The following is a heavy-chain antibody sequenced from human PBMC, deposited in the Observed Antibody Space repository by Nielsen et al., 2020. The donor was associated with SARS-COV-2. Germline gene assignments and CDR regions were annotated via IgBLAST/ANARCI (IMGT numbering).Heavy chain of an antibody. D-gene: IGHD6-19*01. CDR3: AKMSPPGIAVGTAEYFQH. CDR2: LSGSGGRT. V-gene: IGHV3-23*01. Sequence: GESLKISCTASGFIFSSYAMSWVRQAPGKGLEWVSALSGSGGRTYYADSVKGRFTISRDKSKNTLYVLMNSLRAEDTAVYYCAKMSPPGIAVGTAEYFQHWGQGTLVTVSS. J-gene: IGHJ1*01. CDR1: GFIFSSYA.